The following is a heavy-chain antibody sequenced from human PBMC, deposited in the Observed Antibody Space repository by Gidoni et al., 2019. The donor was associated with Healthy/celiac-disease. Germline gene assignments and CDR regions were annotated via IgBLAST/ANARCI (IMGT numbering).Heavy chain of an antibody. CDR3: AKDRGYCSGGSCLHFDY. CDR2: ISYDGSNK. Sequence: QVQLVESGGGVVQPGRSLRLSCAASGFTFSSYGMHWVRPAPGKGLEWVAVISYDGSNKYYADSVKGRFTISRDNSKNTLYLQMNSLRAEDTAVYYCAKDRGYCSGGSCLHFDYWGQGTLVTVSS. D-gene: IGHD2-15*01. CDR1: GFTFSSYG. V-gene: IGHV3-30*18. J-gene: IGHJ4*02.